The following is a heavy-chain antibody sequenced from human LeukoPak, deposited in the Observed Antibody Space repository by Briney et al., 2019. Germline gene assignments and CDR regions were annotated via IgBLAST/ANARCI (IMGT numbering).Heavy chain of an antibody. D-gene: IGHD3-22*01. V-gene: IGHV3-74*01. CDR2: INSDGSST. J-gene: IGHJ4*02. CDR1: GFTVSSNY. CDR3: ASLYYYDSSGPY. Sequence: GGSLRLSCAASGFTVSSNYMSWVRQAPGKGLVWVSRINSDGSSTSYADSVKGRFTISRDNAKNTLYLQMNSLRAEDTAVYYCASLYYYDSSGPYWGQGTLVTVSS.